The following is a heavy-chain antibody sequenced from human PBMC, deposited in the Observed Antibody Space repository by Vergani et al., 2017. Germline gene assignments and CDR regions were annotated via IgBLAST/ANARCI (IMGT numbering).Heavy chain of an antibody. CDR2: ISYDGSNK. Sequence: QVQLVESGGGVVQPGRSLRLSCAASGFTFSSYGMHWVRQAPGKGLEWVAVISYDGSNKYYADSVKGRFTISRDNSKNTLYLQMNRLRAEDTAVYYCAKTQQLVQDYWGQGTLVTVSS. CDR3: AKTQQLVQDY. V-gene: IGHV3-30*18. D-gene: IGHD6-13*01. J-gene: IGHJ4*02. CDR1: GFTFSSYG.